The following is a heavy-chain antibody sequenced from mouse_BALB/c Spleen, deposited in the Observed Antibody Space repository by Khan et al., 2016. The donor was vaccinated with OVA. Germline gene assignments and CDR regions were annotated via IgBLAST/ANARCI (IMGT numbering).Heavy chain of an antibody. CDR1: GYTFSSYW. Sequence: QVQLQQSGAELLKPGASVKISCKATGYTFSSYWIEWVKQRPGHGLEWIGEILPGSGSSNYNEKFKGKATFTADSSSNTAYMQLSSLTSEDSAVYYCAKGGKDGDYWGQGTTLTVSS. CDR2: ILPGSGSS. D-gene: IGHD1-3*01. CDR3: AKGGKDGDY. J-gene: IGHJ2*01. V-gene: IGHV1-9*01.